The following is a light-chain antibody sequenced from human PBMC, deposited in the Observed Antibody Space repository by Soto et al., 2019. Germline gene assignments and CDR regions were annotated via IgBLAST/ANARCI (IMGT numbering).Light chain of an antibody. V-gene: IGLV2-14*01. Sequence: QSALTQPASVSGSPGQSIAISCTGTSSDIGGYNYVSWYQQHPGKAPKLMIYEVSNRPSGVSNRFSGSKSRNTASLIISGLQAEDEADYYCTSYTGSSPLYVFGTGTKVTVL. CDR2: EVS. CDR1: SSDIGGYNY. CDR3: TSYTGSSPLYV. J-gene: IGLJ1*01.